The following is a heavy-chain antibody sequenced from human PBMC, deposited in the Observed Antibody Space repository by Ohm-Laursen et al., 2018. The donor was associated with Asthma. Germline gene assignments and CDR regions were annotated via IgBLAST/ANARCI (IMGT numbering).Heavy chain of an antibody. CDR2: INSGGGT. D-gene: IGHD5-12*01. CDR1: GFSFSSNT. J-gene: IGHJ6*02. Sequence: SLRLSCAASGFSFSSNTITWARQAPGKGLEWVSAINSGGGTTYSDSVKGRFTISRDNSKNTVYLAMNSLGAEDTAVYFCAKVGAWPHYYYFGTDVWGQGTTVTVPS. CDR3: AKVGAWPHYYYFGTDV. V-gene: IGHV3-23*01.